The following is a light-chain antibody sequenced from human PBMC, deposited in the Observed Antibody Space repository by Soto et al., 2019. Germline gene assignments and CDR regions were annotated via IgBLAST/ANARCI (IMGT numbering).Light chain of an antibody. CDR3: GTWDTSLPACV. CDR2: ADN. CDR1: ASNIGNNS. J-gene: IGLJ1*01. Sequence: QSVLTQPPSVSAAPGQRVTISCSGSASNIGNNSVSWYQQLPGAAPKLLIYADNNRPSGIPDRFSGSKSGTSATLGITGLQTGDEADYYCGTWDTSLPACVFGPGTKVTVL. V-gene: IGLV1-51*01.